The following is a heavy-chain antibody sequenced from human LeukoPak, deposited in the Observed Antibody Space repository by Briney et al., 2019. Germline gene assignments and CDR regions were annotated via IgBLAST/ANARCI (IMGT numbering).Heavy chain of an antibody. J-gene: IGHJ4*02. D-gene: IGHD3-9*01. CDR3: AHRLGGVLTGYYEY. Sequence: SGDTLVKPRHTSTLTFSFSGFSLSTSGVGLGWIRQWPGKALEWLALIYWDDDKRYSPPLKPRLTITTDTSKNQVIHRMTNMEPVEAGTYYYAHRLGGVLTGYYEYWGQGTLVTVSS. V-gene: IGHV2-5*02. CDR1: GFSLSTSGVG. CDR2: IYWDDDK.